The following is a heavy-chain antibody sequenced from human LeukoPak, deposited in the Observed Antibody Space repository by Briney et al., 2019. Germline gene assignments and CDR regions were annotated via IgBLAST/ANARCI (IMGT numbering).Heavy chain of an antibody. D-gene: IGHD2-15*01. Sequence: GGSQRLSCAASGFTFSSYSMNWVHQAPGKGLEWVSSIRSSSSYIYYADSVKGRFTISRDNAKNSLYLQMNSLRAEDTAVYYCARPYCSGGSCRLADGFGPWGQGTLVTVSS. CDR3: ARPYCSGGSCRLADGFGP. CDR1: GFTFSSYS. V-gene: IGHV3-21*01. J-gene: IGHJ5*02. CDR2: IRSSSSYI.